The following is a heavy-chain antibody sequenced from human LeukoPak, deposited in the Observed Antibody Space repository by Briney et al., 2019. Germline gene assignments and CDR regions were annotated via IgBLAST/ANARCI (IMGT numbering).Heavy chain of an antibody. Sequence: PGGSLRLSCAASGFTFSSYGMHWVRQAPGKGLEWVAFIRYDGSKNYYADSVKGRFTISRDNSKNTLYLQMNSLRAEDTAVYYWAKDLRGYSYGYFSDYWGQGTLVTVSS. CDR1: GFTFSSYG. CDR3: AKDLRGYSYGYFSDY. CDR2: IRYDGSKN. J-gene: IGHJ4*02. D-gene: IGHD5-18*01. V-gene: IGHV3-30*02.